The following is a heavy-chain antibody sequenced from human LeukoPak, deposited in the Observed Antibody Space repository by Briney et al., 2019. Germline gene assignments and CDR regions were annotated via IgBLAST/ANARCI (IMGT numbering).Heavy chain of an antibody. J-gene: IGHJ4*02. CDR2: IVVGSGNT. V-gene: IGHV1-58*02. CDR3: AALLYYYDSSGYRPAYFDY. CDR1: GFTFTSPA. Sequence: ASVKVSCKASGFTFTSPAMQWVRQARGQRLEWIGWIVVGSGNTNYAQKFQERVTITRDMSTSTAYMELSSLRSEDTAVYYCAALLYYYDSSGYRPAYFDYWGQGTLVTVSS. D-gene: IGHD3-22*01.